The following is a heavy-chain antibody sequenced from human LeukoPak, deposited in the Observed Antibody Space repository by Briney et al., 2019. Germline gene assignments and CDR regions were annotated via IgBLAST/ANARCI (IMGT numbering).Heavy chain of an antibody. V-gene: IGHV4-4*07. CDR1: GGSISSYY. D-gene: IGHD2-2*01. Sequence: TSETLSPTCTVSGGSISSYYWSWIRQPAGKGLEWIGRIYTSGSTNYNPSLKSRVTMSVDTSKNQFSLKLSSVTAADTAVYYCARVHGVRYCSSTSCYGGYMDVWGKGTTVTVSS. CDR2: IYTSGST. CDR3: ARVHGVRYCSSTSCYGGYMDV. J-gene: IGHJ6*03.